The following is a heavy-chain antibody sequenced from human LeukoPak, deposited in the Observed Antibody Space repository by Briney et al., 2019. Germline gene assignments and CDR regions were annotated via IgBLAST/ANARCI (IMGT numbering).Heavy chain of an antibody. V-gene: IGHV3-21*01. CDR3: XXXXXXGXXTXXYXXL. J-gene: IGHJ2*01. Sequence: GSLXXXCAASGLTFSSYNMNWVRQAPGKGLEWVSSISSSNSNIYYADAVKGRFTISRDNAKNSLHLQMNRLRADDTAVYYXXXXXXXGXXTXXYXXLWGRGTLVTVSS. CDR1: GLTFSSYN. CDR2: ISSSNSNI.